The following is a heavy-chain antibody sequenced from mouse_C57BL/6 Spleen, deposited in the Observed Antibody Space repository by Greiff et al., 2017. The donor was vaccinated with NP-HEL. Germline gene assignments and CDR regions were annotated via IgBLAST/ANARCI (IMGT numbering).Heavy chain of an antibody. V-gene: IGHV5-9-1*02. CDR3: TRGSYYGSSFYAMDY. D-gene: IGHD1-1*01. J-gene: IGHJ4*01. CDR1: GFTFSSYA. CDR2: ISSGGDYI. Sequence: EVMLVESGEGLVKPGGSLKLSCAASGFTFSSYAMSWVRQTPEKRLEWVAYISSGGDYIYYADTVKGRFTISRDNARNTLYLQMSSLKSEDTAMYYCTRGSYYGSSFYAMDYWGQGTSVTVSS.